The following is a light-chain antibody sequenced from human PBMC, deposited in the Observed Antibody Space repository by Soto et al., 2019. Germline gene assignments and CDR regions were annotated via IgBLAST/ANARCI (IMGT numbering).Light chain of an antibody. CDR2: GAS. V-gene: IGKV1-6*01. J-gene: IGKJ1*01. Sequence: AIQMTQSPSSLSASVGDRITITCRASQGIRNDLGWYQQKPGKAPKLLIYGASSLQSGVPPRFSGSGSGTDFTLTISSLQPEDFATYYCLQDYSHPWTFGQGTKVEV. CDR3: LQDYSHPWT. CDR1: QGIRND.